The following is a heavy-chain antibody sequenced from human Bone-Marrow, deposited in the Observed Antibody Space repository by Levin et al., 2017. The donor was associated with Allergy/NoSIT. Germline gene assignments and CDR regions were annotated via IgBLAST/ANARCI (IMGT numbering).Heavy chain of an antibody. CDR1: GFTFSSYG. J-gene: IGHJ4*02. Sequence: GESLKISCAASGFTFSSYGMHWVRQAPGKGLEWVAVIWYDGSNKYYADSVKGRFTISRDNSKNTLYLQMNSLRAEDTAVYYCARGPGGSFDYWGQGTLVTVSS. D-gene: IGHD1-26*01. CDR2: IWYDGSNK. V-gene: IGHV3-33*01. CDR3: ARGPGGSFDY.